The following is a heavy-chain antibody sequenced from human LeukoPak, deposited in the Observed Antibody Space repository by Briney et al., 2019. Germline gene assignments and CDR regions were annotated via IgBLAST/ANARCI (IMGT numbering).Heavy chain of an antibody. J-gene: IGHJ6*03. V-gene: IGHV3-11*01. Sequence: PGGSLRLSCAASGFTFSDYRMSWIRQAPGKALEWISYISRGDETTNYADSVKGRFTISRDNAKNSLYLHLNSLRADDTAVYFCATSGTYFYYYYFDIWGTGTTVTVSS. D-gene: IGHD1-1*01. CDR2: ISRGDETT. CDR3: ATSGTYFYYYYFDI. CDR1: GFTFSDYR.